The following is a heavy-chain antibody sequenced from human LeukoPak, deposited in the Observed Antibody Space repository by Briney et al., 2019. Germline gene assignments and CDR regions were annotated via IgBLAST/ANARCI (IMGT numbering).Heavy chain of an antibody. CDR3: ARPSGLYSGWYGNFHY. J-gene: IGHJ4*02. CDR1: GYTFTGYY. CDR2: INPNSGGT. Sequence: ASVKVSCKASGYTFTGYYMHWVRQAPGQGLEWMGRINPNSGGTNYAQKFQGMVTMTRDTSISTAYMELDRLRSDETAVYYCARPSGLYSGWYGNFHYWGQGTLVTVSS. D-gene: IGHD6-19*01. V-gene: IGHV1-2*06.